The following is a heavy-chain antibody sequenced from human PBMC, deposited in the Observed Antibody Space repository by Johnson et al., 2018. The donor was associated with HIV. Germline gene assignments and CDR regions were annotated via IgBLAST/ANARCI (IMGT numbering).Heavy chain of an antibody. Sequence: QVQLVESGGGVVQPGRSLRLSCAASGFTFSSYAIHWVRQAPGKGLEWVAIISYDGSNKYYADSVKGRFTISRDNSKNTLYLQMNSLRAEDTAVYFCARDRRYYDSSGYYHDAFDIWGQGTMVTVSS. J-gene: IGHJ3*02. CDR2: ISYDGSNK. D-gene: IGHD3-22*01. V-gene: IGHV3-30*14. CDR3: ARDRRYYDSSGYYHDAFDI. CDR1: GFTFSSYA.